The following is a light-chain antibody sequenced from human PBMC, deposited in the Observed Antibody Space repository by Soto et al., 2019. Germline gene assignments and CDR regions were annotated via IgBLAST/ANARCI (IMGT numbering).Light chain of an antibody. V-gene: IGKV1-39*01. CDR3: QQTYRTPIT. CDR2: AAS. CDR1: QSMSSY. J-gene: IGKJ5*01. Sequence: IQMTQSPSSLSASVGDRVTITCRASQSMSSYLNWYQQKPGKAPNLLIYAASSLQSGVPSRCSGSGAGTDFTLTITSLQPEDFATYYCQQTYRTPITFGQGTRREIK.